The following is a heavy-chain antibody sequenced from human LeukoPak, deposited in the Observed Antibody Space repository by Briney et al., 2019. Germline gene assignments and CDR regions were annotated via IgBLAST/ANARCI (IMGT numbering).Heavy chain of an antibody. CDR1: GFTVSSNY. CDR2: IYSGGST. D-gene: IGHD2-2*02. Sequence: PGGSLRPSCAASGFTVSSNYMSWVRQAPGKGLERVSVIYSGGSTYYADSVKGRFTISRDNSKNTLYLQMNSLRAEDTAVYYCAREGYCSSTSCYTLGDAFDIWGQGTMVTVSS. CDR3: AREGYCSSTSCYTLGDAFDI. J-gene: IGHJ3*02. V-gene: IGHV3-53*01.